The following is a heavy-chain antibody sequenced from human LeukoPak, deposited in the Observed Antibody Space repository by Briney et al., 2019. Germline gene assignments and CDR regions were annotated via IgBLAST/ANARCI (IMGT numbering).Heavy chain of an antibody. CDR2: IRYDGSNN. Sequence: GGSLRLSCAASGFIFNNYGMHWVRQAPGKGLEWVAFIRYDGSNNYYADSVKGRFTTSRDNAKSSLYLQMNSLRAEDTAVYYCGRGHWGLDYWGQGALVTVSS. CDR1: GFIFNNYG. D-gene: IGHD7-27*01. CDR3: GRGHWGLDY. J-gene: IGHJ4*02. V-gene: IGHV3-30*02.